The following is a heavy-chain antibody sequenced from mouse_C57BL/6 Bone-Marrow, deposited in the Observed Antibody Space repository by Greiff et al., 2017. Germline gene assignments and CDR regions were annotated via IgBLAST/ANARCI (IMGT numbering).Heavy chain of an antibody. CDR2: IYPRDGST. V-gene: IGHV1-85*01. CDR1: GYTFTSYD. J-gene: IGHJ4*01. CDR3: ARRGYYYGSSYAMDY. Sequence: VQLQESGPELVKPGASVKLSCKASGYTFTSYDINWVKQRPGQGLEWLGWIYPRDGSTKYNEKFKGKATLTVDTSSSTAYMELHSLTSEDSAVYFCARRGYYYGSSYAMDYWGQGTSVTVSS. D-gene: IGHD1-1*01.